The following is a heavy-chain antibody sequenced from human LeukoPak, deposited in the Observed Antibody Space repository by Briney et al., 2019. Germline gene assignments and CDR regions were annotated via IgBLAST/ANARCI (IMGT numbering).Heavy chain of an antibody. V-gene: IGHV3-66*02. CDR2: IYSGGST. CDR3: ASRAADDAFDY. CDR1: GFIFSNAW. D-gene: IGHD6-13*01. J-gene: IGHJ4*02. Sequence: GGSLRLSCAASGFIFSNAWMSWVRQAPGKGLEWVSVIYSGGSTYYADSVKGRFTISRDNSKNTLYLQMNSLRAEDTAVYYCASRAADDAFDYWGQGTLVTVSS.